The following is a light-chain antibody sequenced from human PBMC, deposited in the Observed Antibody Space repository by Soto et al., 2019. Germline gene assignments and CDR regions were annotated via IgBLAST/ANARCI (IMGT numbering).Light chain of an antibody. CDR2: GAT. CDR3: KKYSRWHRT. CDR1: QNVLSY. J-gene: IGKJ1*01. Sequence: EVVLTHSPSTLSVSPGETSTLSCRASQNVLSYLAWYQQKPGQAPRLLVYGATTRATDAPAKFRGRGSGTELSITISSMQSEDYETYYCKKYSRWHRTFGQGKKVDIK. V-gene: IGKV3-15*01.